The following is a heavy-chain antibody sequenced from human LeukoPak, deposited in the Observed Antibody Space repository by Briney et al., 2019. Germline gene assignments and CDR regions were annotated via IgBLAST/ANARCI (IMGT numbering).Heavy chain of an antibody. V-gene: IGHV1-69*05. D-gene: IGHD4-17*01. CDR1: GGTFSSYA. CDR3: ARDADYGDLGRTLWFDP. Sequence: SVKVSCKASGGTFSSYAISWVRQAPGQGLEWMGGIIPIFGTANYAQKFQGRVTITTDESTSTAYMELSSLRSEDTAVYYCARDADYGDLGRTLWFDPWGQGTLVTVSS. J-gene: IGHJ5*02. CDR2: IIPIFGTA.